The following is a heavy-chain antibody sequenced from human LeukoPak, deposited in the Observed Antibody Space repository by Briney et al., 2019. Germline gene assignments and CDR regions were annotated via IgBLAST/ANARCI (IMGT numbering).Heavy chain of an antibody. CDR2: VNEDGSAK. CDR1: GLTFSNYW. D-gene: IGHD1-1*01. Sequence: PGGSLRLSCVVSGLTFSNYWMNWVRQAPGKGLESVAIVNEDGSAKYYLDSVKGRFTISRDNARNSLYLEMNSLRAEDTAVYYCARDYWRSIDHWGQGTLVTVSS. CDR3: ARDYWRSIDH. J-gene: IGHJ4*02. V-gene: IGHV3-7*01.